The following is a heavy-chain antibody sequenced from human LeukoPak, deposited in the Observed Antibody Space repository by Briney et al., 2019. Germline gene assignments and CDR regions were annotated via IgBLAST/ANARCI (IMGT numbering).Heavy chain of an antibody. CDR3: ARGYCSGGSCADY. CDR1: GYSISSGYY. D-gene: IGHD2-15*01. Sequence: SETLSLTCTVSGYSISSGYYWGWIRQPPGKGLEWIGSIYHSGSTYYNPSLKSRVTISVDTSKNQFSLKLSSVTAADPAVYYCARGYCSGGSCADYWGQGTLVTVSS. CDR2: IYHSGST. J-gene: IGHJ4*02. V-gene: IGHV4-38-2*02.